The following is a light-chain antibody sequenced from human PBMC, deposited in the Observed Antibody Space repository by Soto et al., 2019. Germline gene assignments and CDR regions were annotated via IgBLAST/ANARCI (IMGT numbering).Light chain of an antibody. V-gene: IGLV2-8*01. CDR2: EVN. CDR3: SSSAGSNNLGV. Sequence: QSVLTQPPSASGSPGQSVTISCVGTSSDVGAYDYVSWYLQHPYEAPKLIIYEVNKRPSGVSDRFSGSKSGNTASRTVSGLQDEDEGEYYCSSSAGSNNLGVFGTGTKVTVL. CDR1: SSDVGAYDY. J-gene: IGLJ1*01.